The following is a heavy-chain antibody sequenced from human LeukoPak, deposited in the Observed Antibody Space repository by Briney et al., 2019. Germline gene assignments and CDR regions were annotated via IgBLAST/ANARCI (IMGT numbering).Heavy chain of an antibody. J-gene: IGHJ5*02. Sequence: SETLSLTCAVYGGSFSGYYWSWIRQPPGKWLEWIGEINHSGSTNYNPSLKSRVTISVDTSKNQFSLKLSSVTAADTAVYYCATLNGYCSSTSCYWFDPWGQGTLVTVSS. D-gene: IGHD2-2*03. CDR1: GGSFSGYY. CDR3: ATLNGYCSSTSCYWFDP. CDR2: INHSGST. V-gene: IGHV4-34*01.